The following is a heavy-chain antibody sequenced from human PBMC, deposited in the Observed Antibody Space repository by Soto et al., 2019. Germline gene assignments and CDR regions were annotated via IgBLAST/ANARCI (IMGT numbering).Heavy chain of an antibody. J-gene: IGHJ5*02. V-gene: IGHV4-59*08. D-gene: IGHD5-18*01. Sequence: SETLSLTCTVSGGSISSYYWSWIRQPPGKGLEWIGYIYYSGSTNYNPSLKSRVTISVDTSKNQFSLKLSSVTAADTAVYYCARGLSSLRPRAMVSNWFDPWGQGTLVTVSS. CDR2: IYYSGST. CDR3: ARGLSSLRPRAMVSNWFDP. CDR1: GGSISSYY.